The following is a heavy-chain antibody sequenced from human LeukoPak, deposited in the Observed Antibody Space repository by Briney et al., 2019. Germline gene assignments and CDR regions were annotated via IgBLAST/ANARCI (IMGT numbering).Heavy chain of an antibody. CDR2: ISGSGGST. CDR1: GFTPSSYA. J-gene: IGHJ4*02. V-gene: IGHV3-23*01. Sequence: GGSLRLSCAASGFTPSSYAMSLVRRAPGKGLEWVSAISGSGGSTYYADSVKGRFTISRDNSKNTLYLQMNSLRAEDTAVYYCAKEGHYGDYFDYWGQGTLVTVSS. D-gene: IGHD4-17*01. CDR3: AKEGHYGDYFDY.